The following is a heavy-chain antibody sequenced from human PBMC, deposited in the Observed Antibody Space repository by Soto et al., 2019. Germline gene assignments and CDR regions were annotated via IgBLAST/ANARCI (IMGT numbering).Heavy chain of an antibody. V-gene: IGHV1-69*13. Sequence: SVKVSCKASGGTFSSYAISWVRQAPGQGLEWMGGIIPIFGTANYAQKFQGRATITADESTSTAYMELSSLRSEDTAVYYCARGEDYSSVYYAFYYYYSGRAVGGKGPTVPVSP. D-gene: IGHD3-22*01. CDR3: ARGEDYSSVYYAFYYYYSGRAV. CDR2: IIPIFGTA. CDR1: GGTFSSYA. J-gene: IGHJ6*04.